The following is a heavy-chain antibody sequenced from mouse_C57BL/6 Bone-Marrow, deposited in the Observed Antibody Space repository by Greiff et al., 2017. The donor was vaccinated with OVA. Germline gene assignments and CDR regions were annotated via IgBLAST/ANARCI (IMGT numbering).Heavy chain of an antibody. Sequence: VQLKESGAELVRPGASVKLSCTASGFNIKDDYMHWVKQRPEQGLEWIGWIDPENGDTEYASKFQGKATITADTSSNTAYLQLSSLTSEDTAVYYCTTHYGSSPWFAYWGQGTLVTVSA. CDR2: IDPENGDT. V-gene: IGHV14-4*01. CDR3: TTHYGSSPWFAY. D-gene: IGHD1-1*01. CDR1: GFNIKDDY. J-gene: IGHJ3*01.